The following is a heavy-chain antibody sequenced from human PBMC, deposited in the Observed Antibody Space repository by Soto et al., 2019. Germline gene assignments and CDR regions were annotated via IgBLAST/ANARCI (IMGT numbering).Heavy chain of an antibody. D-gene: IGHD2-15*01. CDR2: IYYSRST. CDR1: GCSIRSNY. Sequence: EVLSPPCTVCGCSIRSNYRSWVRPPPGEGLEWIGYIYYSRSTNYNPSLKSRVTISVDTSKNQLSLKLSSVTAADTAVYYCARHDSGGSYYYYYYMDIWGKGTTVTVSS. J-gene: IGHJ6*03. CDR3: ARHDSGGSYYYYYYMDI. V-gene: IGHV4-59*08.